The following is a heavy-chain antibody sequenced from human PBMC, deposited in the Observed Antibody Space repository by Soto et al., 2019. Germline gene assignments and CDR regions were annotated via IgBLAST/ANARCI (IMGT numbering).Heavy chain of an antibody. J-gene: IGHJ4*02. D-gene: IGHD2-8*02. Sequence: PGGSLRLSCAASGFSVNNIYMRWVRQAPGKGLEWVSTISDGGKTFYAVSVKGRFTLSRDNFKNTLFLQMSSLRVEDTAVYYCSRAHTSGGYEYRGQGTLVTVSS. CDR3: SRAHTSGGYEY. CDR2: ISDGGKT. CDR1: GFSVNNIY. V-gene: IGHV3-53*01.